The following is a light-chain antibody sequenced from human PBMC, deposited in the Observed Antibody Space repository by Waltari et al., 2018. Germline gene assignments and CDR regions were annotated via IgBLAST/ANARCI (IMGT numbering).Light chain of an antibody. CDR3: QQYKSFSPS. CDR1: QTISSW. V-gene: IGKV1-5*03. CDR2: KAS. J-gene: IGKJ4*02. Sequence: DIQMTQSPSTLSASVGDRVTIPCRASQTISSWLAWYQQKPGKAPQLLISKASSLESGVPSRFSGSGSGTEFTLTISSLLPDDFATYYCQQYKSFSPSFGGGTKVEI.